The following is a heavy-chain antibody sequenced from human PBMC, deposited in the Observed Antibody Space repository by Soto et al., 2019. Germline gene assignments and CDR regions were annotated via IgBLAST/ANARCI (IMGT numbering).Heavy chain of an antibody. CDR1: GFSFRSHG. D-gene: IGHD4-17*01. CDR3: ARDSSGVTTYFDS. Sequence: QVQLVESGGGVVQPGRSLRLSCAASGFSFRSHGMHWVRQAPGKGLEWVAVIWYDGSKKYYAESVKVRFTISRDNSKNTVYREMNSLRAEDTAVYYCARDSSGVTTYFDSWGQGSLVTVSS. CDR2: IWYDGSKK. V-gene: IGHV3-33*01. J-gene: IGHJ4*02.